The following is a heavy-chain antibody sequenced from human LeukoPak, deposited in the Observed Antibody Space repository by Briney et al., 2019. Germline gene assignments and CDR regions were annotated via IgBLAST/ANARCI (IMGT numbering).Heavy chain of an antibody. CDR1: GGSFSGYY. D-gene: IGHD3-3*01. V-gene: IGHV4-34*01. J-gene: IGHJ5*02. CDR2: INHSGST. CDR3: ASIPFGVVKNNWFDP. Sequence: PSETLSLTCAVYGGSFSGYYWSWLRQPPGKGLEWIGEINHSGSTNYNPSLKSRVTISVDTSKNQFSLKLSSVTAADTAVYYCASIPFGVVKNNWFDPWGQGTLVTVSS.